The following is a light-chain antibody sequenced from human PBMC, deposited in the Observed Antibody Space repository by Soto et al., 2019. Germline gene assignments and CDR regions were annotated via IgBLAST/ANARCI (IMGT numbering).Light chain of an antibody. CDR2: DVS. CDR3: SSYKSGSTLVV. J-gene: IGLJ2*01. V-gene: IGLV2-14*01. Sequence: QSALTQPASVSGSPGQSITISCTGTSSDVGGYNYVSWYQQHPGKAPKLMIYDVSNRPSGVSNRFSGSKSGNTASLTISGLQAEDEADYYCSSYKSGSTLVVFGGGTKLIVL. CDR1: SSDVGGYNY.